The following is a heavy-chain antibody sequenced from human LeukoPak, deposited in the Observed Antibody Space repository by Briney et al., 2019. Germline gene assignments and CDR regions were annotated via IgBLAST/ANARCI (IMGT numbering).Heavy chain of an antibody. Sequence: EGSLRLSCETSGFTFSSYSMNWVRQAPGRGLEWVSSISSSSSFIYYTDSVKGRFTISRDNAKNSLYLQMNSLRAEDTAVYYCARDAGFFEYFDYWGQGTLVTVSS. CDR1: GFTFSSYS. CDR3: ARDAGFFEYFDY. J-gene: IGHJ4*02. V-gene: IGHV3-21*01. D-gene: IGHD3-3*01. CDR2: ISSSSSFI.